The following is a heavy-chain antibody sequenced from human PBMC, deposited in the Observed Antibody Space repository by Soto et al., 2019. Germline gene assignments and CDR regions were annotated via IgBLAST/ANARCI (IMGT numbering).Heavy chain of an antibody. Sequence: GGSLRLSCSASGFTFSSYAMSWFRQAQGKGLEWVSAISGSGGSTYYADSVKGRFTLSRDNSKNTLYLQMNSLRAEDTAVYYCAKDTYGMDVWGQGTTVTVSS. CDR2: ISGSGGST. V-gene: IGHV3-23*01. J-gene: IGHJ6*02. CDR3: AKDTYGMDV. CDR1: GFTFSSYA.